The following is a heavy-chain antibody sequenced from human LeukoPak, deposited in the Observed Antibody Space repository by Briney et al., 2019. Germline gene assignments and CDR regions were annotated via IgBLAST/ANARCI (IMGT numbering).Heavy chain of an antibody. CDR1: GGSISSGGYY. CDR3: AREITMVRDEHYYGMDV. Sequence: SETLSLTCTVSGGSISSGGYYWSWIRQPPGKGLEWIGYIYHSGSTYYNPSLKSRVTISVDTSKNQFSLKLSSVTAADTAVYYCAREITMVRDEHYYGMDVWGQGTTVTVSS. J-gene: IGHJ6*02. CDR2: IYHSGST. V-gene: IGHV4-30-2*01. D-gene: IGHD3-10*01.